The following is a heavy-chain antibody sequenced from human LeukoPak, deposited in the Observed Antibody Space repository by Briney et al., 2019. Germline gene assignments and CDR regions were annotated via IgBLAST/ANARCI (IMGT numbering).Heavy chain of an antibody. J-gene: IGHJ4*02. V-gene: IGHV1-24*01. D-gene: IGHD2-2*01. CDR1: GYTLTELS. CDR2: FDPEDGET. CDR3: ATDGIRKYQLPLDY. Sequence: ASVKVSCKVSGYTLTELSMHWVRQAPGKGLEWMGGFDPEDGETIYAQKFQGRVTMTEDTSTDTAYMELSSLRPEDTAAYYCATDGIRKYQLPLDYWGQGTLVTVSS.